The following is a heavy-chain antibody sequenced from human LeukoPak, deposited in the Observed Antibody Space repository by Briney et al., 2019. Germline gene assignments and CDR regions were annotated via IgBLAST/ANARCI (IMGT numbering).Heavy chain of an antibody. CDR2: IYSGGST. D-gene: IGHD5-18*01. CDR3: ARRADTAMVHYYYYYMDV. J-gene: IGHJ6*03. V-gene: IGHV3-53*01. CDR1: GFTVSGNY. Sequence: GGSLRLSCAASGFTVSGNYMSWVRQAPGKGLEWVSVIYSGGSTYYADSVKGRFTISRDNAKNSLYLQMNSLRAEDTALYYCARRADTAMVHYYYYYMDVWGKGTTVTVSS.